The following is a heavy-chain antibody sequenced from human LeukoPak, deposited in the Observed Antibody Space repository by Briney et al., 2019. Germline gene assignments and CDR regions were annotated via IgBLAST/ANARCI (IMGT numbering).Heavy chain of an antibody. CDR3: ARQPSGYYYYMDV. D-gene: IGHD3-10*01. J-gene: IGHJ6*03. Sequence: PGGSLRLSCAASGFTFSSYSMNWVRQAPGKGLEWVSSISSSSSYIYYADSVKGRFTISRDNAKNSLYLQMNSLRAEDTAVYYCARQPSGYYYYMDVWGKGTTVTVSS. V-gene: IGHV3-21*01. CDR2: ISSSSSYI. CDR1: GFTFSSYS.